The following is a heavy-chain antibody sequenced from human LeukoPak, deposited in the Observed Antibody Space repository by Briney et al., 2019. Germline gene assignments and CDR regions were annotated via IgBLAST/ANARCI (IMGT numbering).Heavy chain of an antibody. CDR1: GYTFTSYG. Sequence: ASVKVSCKASGYTFTSYGISWVRQAPGQGLEWMGWISAYNGNTNYAQKLQGRVTMTTDTSTSTAYMELRSLRSDDAAVYYCARVCCGYYYLVYWGQGTLVTVSS. CDR3: ARVCCGYYYLVY. D-gene: IGHD3-22*01. V-gene: IGHV1-18*01. J-gene: IGHJ4*02. CDR2: ISAYNGNT.